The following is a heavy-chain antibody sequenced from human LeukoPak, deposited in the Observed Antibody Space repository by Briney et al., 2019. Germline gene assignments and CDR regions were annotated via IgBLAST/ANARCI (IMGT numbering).Heavy chain of an antibody. D-gene: IGHD2-2*01. CDR3: AREGGFYCSSTSCYGLDY. CDR2: IYYSGST. Sequence: SQTLSLACTVSGGSISSGDYYWSWIRQPPGKGLEWIGYIYYSGSTYYNPSLKSRVTISVDTSKHQFSLQLSSVTAADTAVYYCAREGGFYCSSTSCYGLDYWGQGTLVTVSS. J-gene: IGHJ4*02. V-gene: IGHV4-30-4*08. CDR1: GGSISSGDYY.